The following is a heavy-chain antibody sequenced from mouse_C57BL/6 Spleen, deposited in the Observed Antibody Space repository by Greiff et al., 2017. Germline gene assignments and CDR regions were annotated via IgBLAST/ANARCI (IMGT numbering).Heavy chain of an antibody. CDR1: GFTFSSYT. CDR2: ISGGGGNT. Sequence: EVKLMESGGGLVKPGGSLKLSCAASGFTFSSYTMSWVRQTPEKRLEWVATISGGGGNTYYPDSVKGRFTISRDNAKNTLYLQRSSLRSEDTALYDCAREATVVTWLADWGQGTLVTVSA. J-gene: IGHJ3*01. V-gene: IGHV5-9*01. D-gene: IGHD1-1*01. CDR3: AREATVVTWLAD.